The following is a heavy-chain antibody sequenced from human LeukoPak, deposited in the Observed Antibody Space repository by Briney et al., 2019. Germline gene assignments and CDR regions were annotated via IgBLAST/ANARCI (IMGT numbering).Heavy chain of an antibody. V-gene: IGHV3-23*01. CDR2: INDSGVST. J-gene: IGHJ4*02. CDR1: GLSFSTYA. D-gene: IGHD5-18*01. Sequence: PGGSLRLSCAASGLSFSTYAMRWVRRAPGKGPKWVATINDSGVSTFYADSVKGRFTISRDNSKNTLYLHLNSLRAEDTAVYYCATEPNTDTDYWGQGTLVSVSS. CDR3: ATEPNTDTDY.